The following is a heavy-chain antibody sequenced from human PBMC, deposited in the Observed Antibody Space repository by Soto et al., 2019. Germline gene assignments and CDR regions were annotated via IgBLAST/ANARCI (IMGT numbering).Heavy chain of an antibody. CDR3: ARDTRGYGVDL. V-gene: IGHV4-59*01. CDR2: IYYNGST. CDR1: GGSISRYY. Sequence: SETLSLTSTVSGGSISRYYWNWIRQPPGTGLEWIGCIYYNGSTDYTPSLKSRVTISVDTSKNQFSLRLTSVTAADTAVYYCARDTRGYGVDLWGQGTTVTVSS. J-gene: IGHJ6*02. D-gene: IGHD1-1*01.